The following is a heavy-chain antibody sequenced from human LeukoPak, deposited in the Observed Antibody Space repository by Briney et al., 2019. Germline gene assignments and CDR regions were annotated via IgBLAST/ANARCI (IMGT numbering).Heavy chain of an antibody. CDR3: AKSYDSSGSTPEGIFWFDP. CDR2: IIPIFGTA. V-gene: IGHV1-69*13. CDR1: GGTFSSYA. D-gene: IGHD3-22*01. J-gene: IGHJ5*02. Sequence: SVTVSCKASGGTFSSYAFSWVRQAPGQGLEWMGGIIPIFGTANYAQKFQGRVTITADESTSTAYMELSSLRSEDTAVYYCAKSYDSSGSTPEGIFWFDPWGQGTLVTVSS.